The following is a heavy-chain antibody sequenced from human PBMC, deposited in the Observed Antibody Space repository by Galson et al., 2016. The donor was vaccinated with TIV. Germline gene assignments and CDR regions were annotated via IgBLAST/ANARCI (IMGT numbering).Heavy chain of an antibody. CDR1: GGSISTYY. CDR3: AHLPNMFYSGMAV. D-gene: IGHD3-10*02. Sequence: TLSLTCSVFGGSISTYYWGWIRQPPGKALEWLAHIYWDDDERYNPSLKSRLTITKDTSKKQVVLTLTNMDPVDTATYYCAHLPNMFYSGMAVWGQGTTVTVSS. V-gene: IGHV2-5*02. CDR2: IYWDDDE. J-gene: IGHJ6*02.